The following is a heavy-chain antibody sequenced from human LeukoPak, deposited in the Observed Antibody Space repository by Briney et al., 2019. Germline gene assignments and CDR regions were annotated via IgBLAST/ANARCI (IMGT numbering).Heavy chain of an antibody. J-gene: IGHJ4*02. Sequence: SETLSLTCTVSGDFVSSGSYYWGWIRQPPGKGLEWIGEINHSGSTNYNPSLKSRVTISVDTSKNQFSLKLSSVTAADTAVYYCAREKWIYYDSRALFDYWGQGTLDTVSS. CDR3: AREKWIYYDSRALFDY. D-gene: IGHD3-22*01. CDR1: GDFVSSGSYY. CDR2: INHSGST. V-gene: IGHV4-39*07.